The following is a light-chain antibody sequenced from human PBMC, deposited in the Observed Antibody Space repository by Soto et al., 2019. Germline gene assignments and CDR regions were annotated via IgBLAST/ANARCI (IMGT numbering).Light chain of an antibody. CDR2: EVS. CDR1: SSDVGGYNY. CDR3: SSYTISSTVI. V-gene: IGLV2-14*01. J-gene: IGLJ2*01. Sequence: QSALTQPASVSGSPGQSITISCTGTSSDVGGYNYVSWYQQHPGKAPKLMIYEVSNRPSGVSNRFSGSKSGNTASLTISGLQAEDEADYYSSSYTISSTVIFGGGTKVTVL.